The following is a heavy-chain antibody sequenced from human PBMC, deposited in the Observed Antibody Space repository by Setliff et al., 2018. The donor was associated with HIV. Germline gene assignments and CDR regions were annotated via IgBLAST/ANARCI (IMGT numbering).Heavy chain of an antibody. Sequence: PGGSLRLSCAASGFTFSRYWMHWVRQAPGKGPVWVSRINSDGSSTSYADSVKGRFTISRDNAKNTLYLQMNSLRAEDTAVYYCAAEGATDWVSDAFDIWGQGTMVTVSS. CDR3: AAEGATDWVSDAFDI. D-gene: IGHD1-26*01. CDR2: INSDGSST. V-gene: IGHV3-74*01. J-gene: IGHJ3*02. CDR1: GFTFSRYW.